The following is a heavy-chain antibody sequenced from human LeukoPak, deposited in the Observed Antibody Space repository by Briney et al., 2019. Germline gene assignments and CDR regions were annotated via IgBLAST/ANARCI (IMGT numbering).Heavy chain of an antibody. Sequence: GGSLRLSCAASGFTFSDYYMSWIRQAPGKGLEWVSYISSSGSTIYYADSVKGRFTISRDNAKNSLYLQMNSLRAEDTAVYYCARGYHVVAVTHEPDYWGQGTLVTVSS. CDR2: ISSSGSTI. D-gene: IGHD2-15*01. J-gene: IGHJ4*02. CDR3: ARGYHVVAVTHEPDY. V-gene: IGHV3-11*04. CDR1: GFTFSDYY.